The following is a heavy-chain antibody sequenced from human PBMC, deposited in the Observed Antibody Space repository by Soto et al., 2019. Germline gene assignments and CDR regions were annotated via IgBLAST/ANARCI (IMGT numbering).Heavy chain of an antibody. V-gene: IGHV3-15*01. J-gene: IGHJ4*02. Sequence: GGSLRLSCAASGFTFSNAWMSWVRQAPGKGLEWVGRIKSKTDGGTTDYAAPVKGRLTISRDDSKNTLYLQMNSLKTEDTAVYYCTTDRYSSSWYTFDYWGQGTLVTVSS. CDR1: GFTFSNAW. CDR2: IKSKTDGGTT. CDR3: TTDRYSSSWYTFDY. D-gene: IGHD6-13*01.